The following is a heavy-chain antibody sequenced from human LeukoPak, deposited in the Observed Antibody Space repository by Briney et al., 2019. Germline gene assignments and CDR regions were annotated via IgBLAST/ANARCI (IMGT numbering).Heavy chain of an antibody. CDR2: VYYSVPT. CDR3: ATRQYAARFHP. D-gene: IGHD2-2*01. J-gene: IGHJ5*02. V-gene: IGHV4-39*01. CDR1: GDSITSGGFY. Sequence: SETLSLTCHVSGDSITSGGFYWAWIRQSPGKGREWIGNVYYSVPTHYNPSLKGRVTISMDMSKNQFSPNLNSVSVRHTALYYCATRQYAARFHPWGQGTLVTVSS.